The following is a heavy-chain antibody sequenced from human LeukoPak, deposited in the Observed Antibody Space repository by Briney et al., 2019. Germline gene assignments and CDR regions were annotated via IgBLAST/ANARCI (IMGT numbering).Heavy chain of an antibody. Sequence: SETLSLTCTVSGDSINTYSWTWIRQSPGKYLEWIGYIYNRGTTNYNPSLKSRVTISVDTSKNHLSLSLSSVAAADTALYFCARALVVGGGPNWFDPWGPGALVSVSS. V-gene: IGHV4-59*01. CDR2: IYNRGTT. CDR3: ARALVVGGGPNWFDP. CDR1: GDSINTYS. D-gene: IGHD2-8*02. J-gene: IGHJ5*02.